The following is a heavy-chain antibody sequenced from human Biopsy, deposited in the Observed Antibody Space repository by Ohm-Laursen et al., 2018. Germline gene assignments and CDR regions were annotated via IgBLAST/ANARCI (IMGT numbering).Heavy chain of an antibody. V-gene: IGHV1-2*02. CDR1: GYTFTGYY. J-gene: IGHJ4*02. CDR3: AIDGNDFLTDYLKIDQ. CDR2: INPKSGGT. D-gene: IGHD3-9*01. Sequence: SVKVSCKASGYTFTGYYFHWVRQAPGQGLEWMGWINPKSGGTHYLEKFRGRVTMTRDASISTAYMEVSSLRSDDTAVYYCAIDGNDFLTDYLKIDQWGQGTLVTVSS.